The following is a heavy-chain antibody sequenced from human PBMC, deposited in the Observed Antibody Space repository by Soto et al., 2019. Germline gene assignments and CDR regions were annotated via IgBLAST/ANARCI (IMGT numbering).Heavy chain of an antibody. CDR2: ISAYNGNT. D-gene: IGHD3-3*01. J-gene: IGHJ5*02. V-gene: IGHV1-18*01. CDR1: GYTYTCYG. Sequence: GASVKVSCKASGYTYTCYGISWVRQAPGQGLEWMGWISAYNGNTNYAQKLQGRVTMTTDTSTSTAYMELRSLRSDDTAVYYCARDYYDFWSGYSGFDPWGQGTLVTVSS. CDR3: ARDYYDFWSGYSGFDP.